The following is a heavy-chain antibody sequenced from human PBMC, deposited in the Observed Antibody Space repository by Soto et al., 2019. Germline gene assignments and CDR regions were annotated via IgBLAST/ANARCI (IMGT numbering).Heavy chain of an antibody. J-gene: IGHJ5*02. D-gene: IGHD6-6*01. CDR2: ISSSSCHI. CDR1: GFTFSSYS. Sequence: GGSLRLSCAPSGFTFSSYSMNWVRQAPGQGLVWVSSISSSSCHIYYADSVMGRFSISRDNPNNSLYLKMHSLRGEETAVYYCAREQYSNINWLDPWGQGTLVTVSS. CDR3: AREQYSNINWLDP. V-gene: IGHV3-21*01.